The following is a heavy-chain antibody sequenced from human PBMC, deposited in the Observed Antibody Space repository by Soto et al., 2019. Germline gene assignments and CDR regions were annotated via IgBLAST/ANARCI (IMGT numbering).Heavy chain of an antibody. CDR2: FDPEDGET. V-gene: IGHV1-24*01. CDR1: GYTLTELS. D-gene: IGHD5-18*01. CDR3: AKRGYSYGQLGGVWYYFDY. Sequence: ASVKVSCKVSGYTLTELSMHWVRQAPGKGLEWTGGFDPEDGETIYAQKFQGRVTMTEDTSTDTAYMELSSLRSEDTAVYYCAKRGYSYGQLGGVWYYFDYWGQGTLVTVSS. J-gene: IGHJ4*02.